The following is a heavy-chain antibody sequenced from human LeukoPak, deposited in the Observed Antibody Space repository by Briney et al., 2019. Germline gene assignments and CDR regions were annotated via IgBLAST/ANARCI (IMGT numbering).Heavy chain of an antibody. CDR1: GFTFDDYG. D-gene: IGHD3-10*01. J-gene: IGHJ4*02. Sequence: PGGSLRLSCAASGFTFDDYGMSWVRQAPGKGLEWVSAISGSGGSTYYADSVKGRFTISRDNSKNTLYLQMNSLRAEDTAVYYCAKDPDYYGSGNFDYWGQGTLVTVSS. CDR3: AKDPDYYGSGNFDY. CDR2: ISGSGGST. V-gene: IGHV3-23*01.